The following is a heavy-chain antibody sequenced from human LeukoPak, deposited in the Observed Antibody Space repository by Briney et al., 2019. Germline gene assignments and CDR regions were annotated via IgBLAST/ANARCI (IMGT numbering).Heavy chain of an antibody. J-gene: IGHJ4*02. CDR3: IKSSGDWH. Sequence: GGSLRLSCTTSGFTFSDAWMTWVRQAPGKGLEWVGRISTKSDGGTIDYAAPVRGRFSISRDDSKNTLYLQMNSLKTEDTAVYYCIKSSGDWHWGLGTLVTVSS. CDR2: ISTKSDGGTI. CDR1: GFTFSDAW. V-gene: IGHV3-15*01. D-gene: IGHD2-21*02.